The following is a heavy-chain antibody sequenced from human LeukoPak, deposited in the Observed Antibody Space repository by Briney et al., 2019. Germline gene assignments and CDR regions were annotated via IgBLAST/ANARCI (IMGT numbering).Heavy chain of an antibody. J-gene: IGHJ4*02. Sequence: KFGESLKISCKGSGYSFTSYWIGWVRQMPGKGLEWMGIIYPGDSDTRYSPSFQGQVTISADKSISTAYLQWSSLKASDTAMYYCARHLSSIVGTYYFDYWGQGTLVTVSS. CDR1: GYSFTSYW. D-gene: IGHD1-26*01. CDR2: IYPGDSDT. V-gene: IGHV5-51*01. CDR3: ARHLSSIVGTYYFDY.